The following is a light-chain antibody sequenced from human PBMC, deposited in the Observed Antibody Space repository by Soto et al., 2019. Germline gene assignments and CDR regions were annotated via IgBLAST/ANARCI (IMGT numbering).Light chain of an antibody. CDR1: QSVNSNY. V-gene: IGKV3-20*01. CDR2: GAS. CDR3: QQYGSSLFT. J-gene: IGKJ3*01. Sequence: EIVLTQSPGTLSLSPGERATLSCRASQSVNSNYLAWYQQKPGQAPRLLVYGASSRATGIPDRFSGSGSGTDFTLSISRLEPEDFAVYYCQQYGSSLFTFGPGTKVDIK.